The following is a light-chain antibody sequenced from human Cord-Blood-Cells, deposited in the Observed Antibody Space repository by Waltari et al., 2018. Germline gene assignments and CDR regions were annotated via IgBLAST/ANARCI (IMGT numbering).Light chain of an antibody. CDR1: SSDVCGYNY. CDR2: DVS. Sequence: QSALTQPASVSGFPGQSITISCTGTSSDVCGYNYVSWYKQHPGKAPKLMIYDVSNRPSGVSNRFSGSKSGNTASLTISGLQAEDEADYYCSSYTSSSTVVFGGGTKLTVL. V-gene: IGLV2-14*01. J-gene: IGLJ2*01. CDR3: SSYTSSSTVV.